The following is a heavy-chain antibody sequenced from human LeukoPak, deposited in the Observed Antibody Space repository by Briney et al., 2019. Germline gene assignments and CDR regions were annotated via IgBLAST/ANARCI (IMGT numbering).Heavy chain of an antibody. CDR2: THHGRTT. CDR3: ARGSGDWTYYFDY. J-gene: IGHJ4*02. CDR1: GYSISSGYL. V-gene: IGHV4-38-2*02. Sequence: PSETLSLTCTVSGYSISSGYLWGWVRPPPGKGLEWIGSTHHGRTTYSNPSLKSRVIISKDTSKNQFSLKLSSVTAADTDVYYCARGSGDWTYYFDYWGQGTLVTVSS. D-gene: IGHD2-21*02.